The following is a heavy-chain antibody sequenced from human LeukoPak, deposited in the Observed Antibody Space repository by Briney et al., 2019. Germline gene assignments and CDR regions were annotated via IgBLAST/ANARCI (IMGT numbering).Heavy chain of an antibody. CDR3: ARFVWLVRAFDI. J-gene: IGHJ3*02. Sequence: SETLSLTCAVSGGSISSSNWWSWVRQPPGKGLEWIGEIYHSGSTNYNPSLKSRVTISVDKSKNQFSLKLSSVTAADTAVYYSARFVWLVRAFDIWGQGAMVTVSS. CDR2: IYHSGST. V-gene: IGHV4-4*02. CDR1: GGSISSSNW. D-gene: IGHD6-19*01.